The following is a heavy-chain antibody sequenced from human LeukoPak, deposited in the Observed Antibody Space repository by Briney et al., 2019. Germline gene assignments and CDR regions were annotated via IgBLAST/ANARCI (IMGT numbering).Heavy chain of an antibody. CDR2: ISADGGST. V-gene: IGHV3-23*01. Sequence: PGGSLRLSCVGSGFTFTNYGMSWVRQAPGKGLECVSTISADGGSTYYPDSVKGRFTISRDNSKNTLYLQMNSLRAEDTAVYYCAKSPSLQAFDIWGQGTMVTVSS. J-gene: IGHJ3*02. CDR1: GFTFTNYG. CDR3: AKSPSLQAFDI.